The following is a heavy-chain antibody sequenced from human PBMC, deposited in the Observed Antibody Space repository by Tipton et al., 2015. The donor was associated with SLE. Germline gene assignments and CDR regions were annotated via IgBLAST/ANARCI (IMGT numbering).Heavy chain of an antibody. CDR3: ARAGSSGYYWYFDL. V-gene: IGHV3-30*04. CDR2: IRYDGSEI. J-gene: IGHJ2*01. Sequence: SLRLSCAASGFTFSSYAMHWVRQAPGKGLEWVAFIRYDGSEIYYADSVKGRFTISRDNSKNTLYLQMNSLRPDDTAVYYCARAGSSGYYWYFDLWGRGTLVTVSS. D-gene: IGHD3-22*01. CDR1: GFTFSSYA.